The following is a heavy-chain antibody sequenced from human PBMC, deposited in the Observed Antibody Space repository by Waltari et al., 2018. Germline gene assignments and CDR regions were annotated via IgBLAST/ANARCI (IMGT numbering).Heavy chain of an antibody. D-gene: IGHD3-22*01. J-gene: IGHJ2*01. CDR3: AKKYYDSSGYYYGYFDL. Sequence: QVQLVQSGAEVKKPGASVKVSCKVSGYTLTDLSMHWVRKAPGKGLEWMGGFDPEDGETIYEQKFQGRVTMTEDTSTDTAYMELSSLRSEDTAVYYCAKKYYDSSGYYYGYFDLWGRGTLVTVSS. V-gene: IGHV1-24*01. CDR2: FDPEDGET. CDR1: GYTLTDLS.